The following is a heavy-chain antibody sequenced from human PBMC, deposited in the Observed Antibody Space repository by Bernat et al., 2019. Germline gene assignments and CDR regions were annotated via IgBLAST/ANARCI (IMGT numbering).Heavy chain of an antibody. Sequence: EVQLVESGGGLVQPGGSLRLSCAASGFTFSSYWMHWVRQALGKGLVWVSRINSDGSSTSYADSVKGRFTISSDNAKNTLYLQMNSLRAEDTAVYYCARDPDCSGGSCYRDWYFDLWGRGTLVTVSS. D-gene: IGHD2-15*01. CDR2: INSDGSST. CDR1: GFTFSSYW. CDR3: ARDPDCSGGSCYRDWYFDL. V-gene: IGHV3-74*01. J-gene: IGHJ2*01.